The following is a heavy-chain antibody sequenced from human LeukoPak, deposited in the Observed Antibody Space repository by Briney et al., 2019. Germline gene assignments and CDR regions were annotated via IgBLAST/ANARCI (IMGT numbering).Heavy chain of an antibody. V-gene: IGHV3-48*01. D-gene: IGHD3-22*01. CDR3: ARGAYYYED. CDR2: ISSSSSTI. J-gene: IGHJ4*02. Sequence: GGSLRLSCAASGFTFSSHSMNWVRQAPGKGLEWVSYISSSSSTIYYADSVKGRFTISRDNAKSSLYMQMNSLRAEDTAVYYCARGAYYYEDWGQGNLVTVSS. CDR1: GFTFSSHS.